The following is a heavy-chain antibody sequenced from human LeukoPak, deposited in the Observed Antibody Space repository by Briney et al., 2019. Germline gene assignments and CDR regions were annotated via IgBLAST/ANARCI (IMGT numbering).Heavy chain of an antibody. V-gene: IGHV3-23*01. Sequence: TGGSLRLSCAASGFTFSSYGMSWVRQAPGKGLEWVSAISGSGGSTYYADSVKGRFTISRDNAKNSLYLQMNSLRAEDTAVYYCARLYLPATRFDYWGQGTLVTVSS. CDR2: ISGSGGST. CDR3: ARLYLPATRFDY. D-gene: IGHD5-24*01. CDR1: GFTFSSYG. J-gene: IGHJ4*02.